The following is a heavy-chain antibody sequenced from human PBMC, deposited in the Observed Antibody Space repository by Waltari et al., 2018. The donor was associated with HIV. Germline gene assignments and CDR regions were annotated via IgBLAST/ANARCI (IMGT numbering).Heavy chain of an antibody. CDR3: ARVATMIVVVTNPYYFDY. V-gene: IGHV3-21*01. Sequence: EVQLVESGGGLVKPGGSLRLACAASGFTFRSYRMKWVRQAPGQGLEWVSFSSSSSSYKYYADSVKCRFNISRDKAKNSLYLQMNSLRAEDTAVYYCARVATMIVVVTNPYYFDYWGQGTLVTVSS. J-gene: IGHJ4*02. D-gene: IGHD3-22*01. CDR1: GFTFRSYR. CDR2: SSSSSSYK.